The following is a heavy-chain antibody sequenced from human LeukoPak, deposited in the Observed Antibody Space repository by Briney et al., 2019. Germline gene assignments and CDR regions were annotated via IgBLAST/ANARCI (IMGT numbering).Heavy chain of an antibody. J-gene: IGHJ6*02. V-gene: IGHV1-18*01. D-gene: IGHD2-2*01. CDR1: GYTFTSYG. CDR2: ISAYNGNT. Sequence: ASVKVSCKASGYTFTSYGISWVRQAPGQGLEWMGWISAYNGNTNYAQKLQGRVTMTTDTSTSTAYMELRSLRSDDTAVYYCARDLVPAAMMDYYYGMDVWGQGTTVTVS. CDR3: ARDLVPAAMMDYYYGMDV.